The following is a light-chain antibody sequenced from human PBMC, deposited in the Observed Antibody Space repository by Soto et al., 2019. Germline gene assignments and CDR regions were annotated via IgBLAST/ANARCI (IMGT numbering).Light chain of an antibody. J-gene: IGLJ1*01. CDR3: SSYTSSSIDYV. CDR2: EVS. V-gene: IGLV2-14*01. Sequence: QSAPTQPASVSGSPGQSITISCTGTNSDVGGYNYVSWYQQHPGKAPKLMIYEVSNRPSGVSNRFSGSKSGNTASLTISGLQAEDEADYYCSSYTSSSIDYVFGTGTKLTVL. CDR1: NSDVGGYNY.